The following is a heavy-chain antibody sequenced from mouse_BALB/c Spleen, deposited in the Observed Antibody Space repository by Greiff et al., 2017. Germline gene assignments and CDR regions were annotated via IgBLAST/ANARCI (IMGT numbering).Heavy chain of an antibody. CDR3: ARMGYGSSYAMDY. CDR2: IWSGGST. D-gene: IGHD1-1*01. V-gene: IGHV2-2*02. Sequence: QVQLKESGPGLVQPSQSLSITCTVSGFSLTSYGVHWVRQSPGKGLEWLGVIWSGGSTDYNAAFISRLSISKDNSKSQVFFKMNSLQANDTAIYNCARMGYGSSYAMDYWGQGTSVTVSS. J-gene: IGHJ4*01. CDR1: GFSLTSYG.